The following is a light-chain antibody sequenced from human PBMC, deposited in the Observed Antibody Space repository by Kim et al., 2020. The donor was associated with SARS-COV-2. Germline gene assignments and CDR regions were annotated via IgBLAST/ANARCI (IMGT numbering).Light chain of an antibody. J-gene: IGLJ3*02. CDR2: NDN. CDR3: ATWDSDLSAWV. V-gene: IGLV1-51*01. CDR1: TSNIEDNY. Sequence: QSVLTQPPSVSAAPGQKVTISCSGITSNIEDNYVYWYRQLPGTPPKLLIYNDNDRPSGIPDRFSGSKSGASASLAISGLRSGDEAYYYCATWDSDLSAWVFGGGTQLTVL.